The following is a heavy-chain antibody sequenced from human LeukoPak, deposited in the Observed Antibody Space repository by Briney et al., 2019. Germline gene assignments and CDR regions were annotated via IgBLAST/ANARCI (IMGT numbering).Heavy chain of an antibody. CDR1: GGSISSYY. J-gene: IGHJ4*02. V-gene: IGHV4-59*08. CDR2: IYYSWST. D-gene: IGHD3-16*01. Sequence: PSETLSLTCTVSGGSISSYYWSWIRQPPGKGLEWIGYIYYSWSTNYNPSLKSRVTISVDTSKNQFSLKLSSVTAADTAVYYCARLRVGYYFDYWGQGTLVTVSS. CDR3: ARLRVGYYFDY.